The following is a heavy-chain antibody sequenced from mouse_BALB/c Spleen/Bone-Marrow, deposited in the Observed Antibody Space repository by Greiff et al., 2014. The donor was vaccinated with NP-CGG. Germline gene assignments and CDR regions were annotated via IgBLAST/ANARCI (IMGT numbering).Heavy chain of an antibody. J-gene: IGHJ3*01. CDR1: GFNIKDTY. D-gene: IGHD1-1*01. Sequence: EVQLVESGAELVKPGASVKLSCTASGFNIKDTYMHWVKQRPEQGLEWIGRIDPANGNTKYDPKFQGKATITADTSSNTAYLQLSSLTSEDTAVYYCAIYYYGSSGFAYWGQGTLATVSA. V-gene: IGHV14-3*02. CDR3: AIYYYGSSGFAY. CDR2: IDPANGNT.